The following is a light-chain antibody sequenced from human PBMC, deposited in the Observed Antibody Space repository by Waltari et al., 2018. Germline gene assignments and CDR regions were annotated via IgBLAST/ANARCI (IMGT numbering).Light chain of an antibody. CDR2: GAS. Sequence: EIVMTQSPATLSVSPGERATLSCRASQSVTSNLAWYRQKPGQAPRLLIYGASTRATGIPARFSGSGSGTEFTLTISSLQTEDFAVYHCQQYNKWPLTFGGGTKVEI. CDR3: QQYNKWPLT. J-gene: IGKJ4*01. V-gene: IGKV3-15*01. CDR1: QSVTSN.